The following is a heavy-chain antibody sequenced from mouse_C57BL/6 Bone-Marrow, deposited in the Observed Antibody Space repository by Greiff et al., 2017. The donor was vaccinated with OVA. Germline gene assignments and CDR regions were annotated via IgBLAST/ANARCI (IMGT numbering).Heavy chain of an antibody. D-gene: IGHD4-1*01. Sequence: EVMLVESGGDLVKPGGPLKLSCAASGFTFSSYGMSWVRQTPDKRLEWVATISSGGSYTYYPDSVKGRFTISRDNAKNTLYLQMSSLKSEDTAMYYCARLPWGYWGKGTTLTVSS. J-gene: IGHJ2*01. CDR2: ISSGGSYT. CDR1: GFTFSSYG. CDR3: ARLPWGY. V-gene: IGHV5-6*01.